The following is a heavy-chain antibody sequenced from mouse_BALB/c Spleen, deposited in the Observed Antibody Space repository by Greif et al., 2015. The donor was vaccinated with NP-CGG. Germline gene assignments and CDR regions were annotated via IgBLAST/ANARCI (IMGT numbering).Heavy chain of an antibody. CDR2: IDPETGGT. CDR3: TSGNYFDY. J-gene: IGHJ2*01. D-gene: IGHD1-1*02. Sequence: VQLQQSGAELVRPGASVTLSCKASGYTFTDYEMHWVKQTPVHGLEWIGAIDPETGGTAYNQKFKGKATLTADKSSGTAYMELRSLTSEDSAVYYCTSGNYFDYWGQGTTLTVSS. V-gene: IGHV1-15*01. CDR1: GYTFTDYE.